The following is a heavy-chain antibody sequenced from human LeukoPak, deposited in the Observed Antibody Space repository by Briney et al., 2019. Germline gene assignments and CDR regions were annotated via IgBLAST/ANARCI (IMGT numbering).Heavy chain of an antibody. CDR1: GFTFGKYW. J-gene: IGHJ4*02. CDR2: IWYDGTKQ. Sequence: GGSLRLSCVASGFTFGKYWMSWVRQAPGKGLEWVALIWYDGTKQYYADSVKGRFTISRDNSRNTLYLEMNSLRAEDTAMYYCARDKEGPFSGTYGILDYWGQGTLVTVSS. V-gene: IGHV3-33*07. CDR3: ARDKEGPFSGTYGILDY. D-gene: IGHD3-10*01.